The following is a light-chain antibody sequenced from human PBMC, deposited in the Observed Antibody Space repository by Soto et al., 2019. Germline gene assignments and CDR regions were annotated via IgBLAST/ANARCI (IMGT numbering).Light chain of an antibody. CDR3: CSYAGVTTVK. CDR1: ASNIGRDP. Sequence: QSVLTQPPSASGAPGQRVTIPCSGSASNIGRDPVNWYQQVPGTAPKLLIYTNHQRPSGVPDRFSGSKSGNTASLTISGLQPEDEADYYCCSYAGVTTVKFGGGTKLTVL. CDR2: TNH. V-gene: IGLV1-44*01. J-gene: IGLJ2*01.